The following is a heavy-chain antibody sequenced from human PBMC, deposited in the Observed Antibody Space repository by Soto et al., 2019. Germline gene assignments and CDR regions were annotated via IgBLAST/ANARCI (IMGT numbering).Heavy chain of an antibody. Sequence: SETLSLTCTVSGGSISSSSYYWGWIRQPPGKGLEWIGSIYYSGSTYYNPSLKSRVTISVDTSKNQFSLKLSSVTAADTAVYYCAREGATGESADYWGQGTLVTVSS. J-gene: IGHJ4*02. D-gene: IGHD7-27*01. CDR1: GGSISSSSYY. CDR3: AREGATGESADY. V-gene: IGHV4-39*07. CDR2: IYYSGST.